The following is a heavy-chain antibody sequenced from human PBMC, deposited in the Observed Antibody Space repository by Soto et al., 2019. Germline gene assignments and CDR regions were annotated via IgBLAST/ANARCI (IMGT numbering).Heavy chain of an antibody. J-gene: IGHJ4*02. CDR3: ARSVAVPGAHIDY. CDR1: GGSISGSY. Sequence: LSLTCSVSGGSISGSYWSWIRQSPGKGLEWLGYVYYTGSTNYSPSLRSRVSISVDTSKNEFSLRLSSVTAADTAVYFCARSVAVPGAHIDYWGQGTRVTVSS. CDR2: VYYTGST. D-gene: IGHD6-19*01. V-gene: IGHV4-59*01.